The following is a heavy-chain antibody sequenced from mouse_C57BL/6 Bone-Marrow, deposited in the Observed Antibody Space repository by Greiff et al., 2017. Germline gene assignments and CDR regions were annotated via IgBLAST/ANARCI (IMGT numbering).Heavy chain of an antibody. Sequence: VQLQQSGPGLVKPSQSLSLTCSVTGYSITSGYYWNWIRQFPGNKLEWMGYISYDGSNNYNPSLKNRISITRDTSKNQFFLKLNSVTTEDTATYYCARGGRRLFDYWGQGTTLTVSS. V-gene: IGHV3-6*01. CDR3: ARGGRRLFDY. J-gene: IGHJ2*01. CDR1: GYSITSGYY. CDR2: ISYDGSN. D-gene: IGHD1-2*01.